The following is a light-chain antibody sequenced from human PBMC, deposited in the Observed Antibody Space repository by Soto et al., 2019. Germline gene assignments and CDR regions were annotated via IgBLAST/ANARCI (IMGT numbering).Light chain of an antibody. V-gene: IGKV1-5*01. CDR3: QQYNSYPCT. Sequence: DIQMTQSPSSLSASVRDRVTITCRASQSISSWLAWYQQKPGKAPKLLIYDASSLESGVPSRFSGSGSGTEFTLTNSSLQPDDFATYYCQQYNSYPCTFGQGTKLEIK. CDR2: DAS. CDR1: QSISSW. J-gene: IGKJ2*02.